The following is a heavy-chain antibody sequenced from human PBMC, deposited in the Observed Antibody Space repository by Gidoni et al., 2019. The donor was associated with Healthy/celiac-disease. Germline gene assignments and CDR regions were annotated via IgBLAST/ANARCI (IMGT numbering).Heavy chain of an antibody. CDR2: ISCSSSYI. V-gene: IGHV3-21*02. CDR1: GFTFSSNS. CDR3: ARDRGYDSYYYYGMDV. J-gene: IGHJ6*02. D-gene: IGHD5-12*01. Sequence: EVQLVESGGGLVKPGGSLRLSCAASGFTFSSNSMNWVRQAPGKGLEWVSSISCSSSYIYYADSVKGRFTISRDNAKNSLYLQMNSLRAEDTAVYYCARDRGYDSYYYYGMDVWGQGTTVTVSS.